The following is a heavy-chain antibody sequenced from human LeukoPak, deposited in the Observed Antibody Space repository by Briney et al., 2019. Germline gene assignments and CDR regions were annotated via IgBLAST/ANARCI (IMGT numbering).Heavy chain of an antibody. Sequence: PSETLSLTCAVSGASITSSNYYWGWVRQSPGKGLEWIGNIYSSGNTYYNASLKSRVTMYIDTSKNRFSLKLSSVTAADTAVYYCARVPDILPHYFDYWGQGTLVAVSS. CDR1: GASITSSNYY. J-gene: IGHJ4*02. CDR3: ARVPDILPHYFDY. D-gene: IGHD1-14*01. V-gene: IGHV4-39*07. CDR2: IYSSGNT.